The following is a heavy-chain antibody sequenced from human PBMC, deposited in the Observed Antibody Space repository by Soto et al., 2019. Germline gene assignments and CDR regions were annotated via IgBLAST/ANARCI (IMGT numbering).Heavy chain of an antibody. Sequence: QVQLVQSGAEVKKPGASVKVSCKASGYTFTSYAMHWVRQAPGQRLEWMGWINAGNGNTKYSQKFQGRVTITRDTSASTAYMELSSLRSEDTAVYYCARGPYCSGGSCYSAVVRYNWFDPWGQGTLVTVSS. CDR3: ARGPYCSGGSCYSAVVRYNWFDP. CDR2: INAGNGNT. D-gene: IGHD2-15*01. J-gene: IGHJ5*02. V-gene: IGHV1-3*01. CDR1: GYTFTSYA.